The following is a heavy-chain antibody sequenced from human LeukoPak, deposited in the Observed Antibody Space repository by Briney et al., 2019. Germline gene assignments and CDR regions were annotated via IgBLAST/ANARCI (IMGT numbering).Heavy chain of an antibody. J-gene: IGHJ4*02. V-gene: IGHV4-61*01. CDR3: ARGAYCGSYRRLMDY. D-gene: IGHD1-26*01. CDR2: IYYSGST. Sequence: SETLSLTCTVSGGSVSSGSYYWSWIRQPPGKGLEWIGYIYYSGSTNYNPSLKSRVTISVDTSKNQFSLKLSSVTAADTAVYYCARGAYCGSYRRLMDYWGQGTLVTVSS. CDR1: GGSVSSGSYY.